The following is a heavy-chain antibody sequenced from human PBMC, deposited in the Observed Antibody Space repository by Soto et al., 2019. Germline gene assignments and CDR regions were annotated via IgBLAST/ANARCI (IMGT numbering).Heavy chain of an antibody. CDR2: ISGSGGST. Sequence: EVQLLESGGGLVQPGGSLRLSCAASGFTFSSYAMSWVRQAPGKGLEWVSAISGSGGSTYYADSVKGRFTISRDNSKNTLYLQMDSLRAEDRAGYYCAKDGWDERFGYFDLWGRGTLVTVSS. CDR3: AKDGWDERFGYFDL. J-gene: IGHJ2*01. D-gene: IGHD1-26*01. CDR1: GFTFSSYA. V-gene: IGHV3-23*01.